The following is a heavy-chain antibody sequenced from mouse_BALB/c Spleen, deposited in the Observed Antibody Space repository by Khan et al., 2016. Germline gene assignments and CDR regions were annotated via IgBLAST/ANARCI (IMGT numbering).Heavy chain of an antibody. Sequence: EVQLVESGPGLVKPSPSLSLTCTVTGYSITSDYAWNWIRQFPGNKLEWMGYIRYSGSTTYNPSLKSRISITRDTSKNQFFLQLYSVTTEDTATYYCTRSPTATRYFDVWGAGTTVTVSS. CDR3: TRSPTATRYFDV. V-gene: IGHV3-2*02. J-gene: IGHJ1*01. CDR1: GYSITSDYA. CDR2: IRYSGST. D-gene: IGHD1-2*01.